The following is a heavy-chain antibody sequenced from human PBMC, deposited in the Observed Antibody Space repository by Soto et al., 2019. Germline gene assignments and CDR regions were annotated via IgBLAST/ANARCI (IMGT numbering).Heavy chain of an antibody. V-gene: IGHV1-2*02. D-gene: IGHD6-19*01. Sequence: ASVKVSCKASGYTFTGYYMHWVRQAPGQGLEWMGWINPNSGGTNYAQKFQGRVTMTRDTSISTAYMELSRLRSDDTAVYYCARGGSSGWPHYYYYYYGMDVWGQGTTVTVSS. CDR1: GYTFTGYY. CDR2: INPNSGGT. J-gene: IGHJ6*02. CDR3: ARGGSSGWPHYYYYYYGMDV.